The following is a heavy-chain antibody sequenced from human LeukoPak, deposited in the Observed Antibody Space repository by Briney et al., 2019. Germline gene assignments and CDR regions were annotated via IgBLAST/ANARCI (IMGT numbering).Heavy chain of an antibody. D-gene: IGHD6-6*01. CDR2: IYYSGST. Sequence: SETLSLTCTVSGGSISGHYWSWIRQPPGKGLEWIGYIYYSGSTNYNPSLKSRVTISVDTSKNQFSLKLSSVTAADTAVYYCAREFKSLVEYWGQGTLVTVSS. J-gene: IGHJ4*02. CDR1: GGSISGHY. CDR3: AREFKSLVEY. V-gene: IGHV4-59*11.